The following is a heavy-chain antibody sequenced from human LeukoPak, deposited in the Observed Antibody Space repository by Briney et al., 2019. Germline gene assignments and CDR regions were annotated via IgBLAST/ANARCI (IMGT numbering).Heavy chain of an antibody. D-gene: IGHD2-2*01. V-gene: IGHV3-21*01. CDR2: ISSSSSYI. CDR1: GFTFSSYS. CDR3: ARDRLGYCSSTSCPLDY. J-gene: IGHJ4*02. Sequence: GGSLRLPCAASGFTFSSYSMNWVRQAPGKGLEWVSSISSSSSYIYYADSVKGRFTISRDNAKNSLYLQMNSLRAEDTAVYYCARDRLGYCSSTSCPLDYWGQGTLVTVSS.